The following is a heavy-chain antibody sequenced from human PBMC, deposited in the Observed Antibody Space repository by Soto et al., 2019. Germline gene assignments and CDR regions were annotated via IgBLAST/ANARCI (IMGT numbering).Heavy chain of an antibody. V-gene: IGHV3-9*01. CDR1: GFTFNNYA. D-gene: IGHD5-12*01. CDR3: AKDHDEDFGYDLDYFNY. Sequence: EVQLVESGGDLVQPGRSLRLSCSASGFTFNNYAMHWVRQAPGKGLEWVSGISWEGGSIGYADSVKGRFTISRDNAKNSLYLEMNSLRSEDTALYYCAKDHDEDFGYDLDYFNYWVQGNLVTVSS. CDR2: ISWEGGSI. J-gene: IGHJ4*02.